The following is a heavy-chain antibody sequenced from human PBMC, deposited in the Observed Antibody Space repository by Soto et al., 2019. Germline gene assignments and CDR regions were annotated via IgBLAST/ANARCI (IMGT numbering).Heavy chain of an antibody. CDR2: INAGNGNT. J-gene: IGHJ4*02. CDR3: ARVPGGISSFVDY. CDR1: GYTFTSYA. V-gene: IGHV1-3*05. Sequence: QVQLVQSGAEEKKPGASVKVSCKASGYTFTSYAMYWVRQAPGQRLEWMGWINAGNGNTKYSQKFQGRVTITRDTSASTAYMERSSLRSEDTAVYYCARVPGGISSFVDYWGQGTLVTVSS. D-gene: IGHD6-6*01.